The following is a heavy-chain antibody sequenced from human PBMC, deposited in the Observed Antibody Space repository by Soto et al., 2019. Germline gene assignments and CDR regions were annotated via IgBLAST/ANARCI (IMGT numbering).Heavy chain of an antibody. D-gene: IGHD5-12*01. CDR3: ARDRGYSGFKPTSWFDP. V-gene: IGHV4-34*01. Sequence: SETLSLTCAVYGGSFSGYYWSWIRQPPGKGLEWIGEINHSGSTNYNPSLKSRVTISVDTSKNQFSLKLSSVTAADTAVYYCARDRGYSGFKPTSWFDPWAREPWSPSPQ. CDR2: INHSGST. J-gene: IGHJ5*02. CDR1: GGSFSGYY.